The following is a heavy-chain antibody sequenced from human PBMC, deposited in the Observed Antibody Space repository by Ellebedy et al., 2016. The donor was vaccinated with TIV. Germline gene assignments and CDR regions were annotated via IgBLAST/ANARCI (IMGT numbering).Heavy chain of an antibody. CDR3: SKGRVRGSDSSAPRYYFDY. J-gene: IGHJ4*02. CDR1: GFTFSSYA. CDR2: ITNTGSRP. Sequence: GESLKISCAASGFTFSSYAMSSVPQAPGKGREWVSTITNTGSRPYYADSVEGRFIISRDNCKNTLYLKMNSLRAEETAVYYCSKGRVRGSDSSAPRYYFDYWGLGTLVTVSS. D-gene: IGHD3-22*01. V-gene: IGHV3-23*01.